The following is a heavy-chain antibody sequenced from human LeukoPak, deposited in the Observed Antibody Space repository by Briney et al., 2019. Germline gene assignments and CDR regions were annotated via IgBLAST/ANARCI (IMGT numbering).Heavy chain of an antibody. CDR2: IYYSGST. CDR1: GGSISSGGYS. CDR3: ARHFSLRGVEAFDI. V-gene: IGHV4-61*08. D-gene: IGHD3-10*01. J-gene: IGHJ3*02. Sequence: PSETLSLTCAVSGGSISSGGYSWSWIRQPPGKGLEWIGYIYYSGSTNYNPSLKSRVTISVDTSKNQFSLKLSSVTAADTAVYYCARHFSLRGVEAFDIWGQGTMVTVSS.